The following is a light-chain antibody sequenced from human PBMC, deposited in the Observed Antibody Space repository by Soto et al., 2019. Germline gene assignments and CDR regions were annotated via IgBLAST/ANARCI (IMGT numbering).Light chain of an antibody. V-gene: IGLV1-44*01. CDR3: AAWDDRLNGAL. J-gene: IGLJ1*01. CDR2: SDT. CDR1: SSNIGSNT. Sequence: QSVLTQPPSASGTPGQRVTMSCSGGSSNIGSNTVSWYQHLPGTAPQLLIYSDTQRASGVADRFSGSKSGTSASLAISGLQSDDEADYYCAAWDDRLNGALFGTWTKLTVL.